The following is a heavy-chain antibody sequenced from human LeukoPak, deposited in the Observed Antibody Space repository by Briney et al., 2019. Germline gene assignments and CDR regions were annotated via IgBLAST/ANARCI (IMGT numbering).Heavy chain of an antibody. V-gene: IGHV3-30-3*01. CDR1: GFTFSSYA. D-gene: IGHD3-22*01. CDR3: ARGSRHYYDSMGDY. Sequence: GGSLRLSCAASGFTFSSYAMHWVRQAPGKGLEWVAVISYDGSNKYYADSVKGRFTISRDNSKNTLYLQMNSLRAEDTAVYYCARGSRHYYDSMGDYWGQGTLVTVSS. CDR2: ISYDGSNK. J-gene: IGHJ4*02.